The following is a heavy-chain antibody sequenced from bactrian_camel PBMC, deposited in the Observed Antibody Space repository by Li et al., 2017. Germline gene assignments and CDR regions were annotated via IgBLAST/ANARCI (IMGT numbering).Heavy chain of an antibody. J-gene: IGHJ4*01. V-gene: IGHV3S40*01. CDR1: GYTVSRYC. Sequence: VQLVESGGGSVQSGGSLRLSCVASGYTVSRYCKGWFRQAPGKEREGVAIIYSRSGSSYYADSVRGRFTISQDNAKNTVYLQMNSLKPEDTAMYYCAADFYCPSSLDAYVYKYWGQGTQVTVS. CDR3: AADFYCPSSLDAYVYKY. D-gene: IGHD1*01. CDR2: IYSRSGSS.